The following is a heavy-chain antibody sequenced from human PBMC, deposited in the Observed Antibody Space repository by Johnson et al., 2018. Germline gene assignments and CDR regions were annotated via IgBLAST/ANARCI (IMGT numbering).Heavy chain of an antibody. V-gene: IGHV1-46*01. Sequence: QVQLVQSGAEVKKPGSSVKVSCKASGGTFTSYYMHWVRQAPGQGLEWMGIINPSGGSTSYAQKFQGRVTMTRDPSKSTVYMELSSLSSEDTAVYYCARDGGVGATGLFDIWGQGTMVTVSS. D-gene: IGHD1-26*01. CDR3: ARDGGVGATGLFDI. CDR1: GGTFTSYY. J-gene: IGHJ3*02. CDR2: INPSGGST.